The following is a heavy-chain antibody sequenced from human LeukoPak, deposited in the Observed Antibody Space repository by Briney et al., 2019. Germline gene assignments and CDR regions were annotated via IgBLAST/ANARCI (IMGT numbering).Heavy chain of an antibody. Sequence: GGSLRLSCGASGFTLRSYGMHWVRQAPGKGLEWVADISYDGSNKYYADSVKGRFTISRDNSKNTLYLQMNSLRAEDTAVYYCAKDLQLLALGDYYYGMDVWGKGTTVTVSS. CDR2: ISYDGSNK. CDR3: AKDLQLLALGDYYYGMDV. CDR1: GFTLRSYG. V-gene: IGHV3-30*18. D-gene: IGHD2-2*01. J-gene: IGHJ6*04.